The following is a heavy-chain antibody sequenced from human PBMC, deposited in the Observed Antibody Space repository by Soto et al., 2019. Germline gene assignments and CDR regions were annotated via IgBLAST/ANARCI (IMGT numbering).Heavy chain of an antibody. Sequence: SETLSLTCAVSGYSISSDCFWGLIRQPPGKGLEWIANMYHDGNTHYNPSLKSRVTMSVDTSKNQFSLKLNSVTAADTAVYYCAREAYSGYDSYDYWGQGILVTVSS. V-gene: IGHV4-38-2*02. J-gene: IGHJ4*02. CDR1: GYSISSDCF. CDR2: MYHDGNT. CDR3: AREAYSGYDSYDY. D-gene: IGHD5-12*01.